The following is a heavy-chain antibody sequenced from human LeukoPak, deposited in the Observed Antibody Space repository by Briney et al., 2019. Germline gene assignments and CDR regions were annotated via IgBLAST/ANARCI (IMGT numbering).Heavy chain of an antibody. CDR3: ARLDSSGWLDY. V-gene: IGHV4-59*08. CDR1: GGSISSYY. CDR2: IYYSGST. Sequence: SETLSLTCTVSGGSISSYYWSWIRQPPGKGLEWIGYIYYSGSTNYNPSLKSRVTISVDTSKNQFSLKLSSVTAADTAVYYCARLDSSGWLDYWGQGTLVTVSS. D-gene: IGHD6-19*01. J-gene: IGHJ4*02.